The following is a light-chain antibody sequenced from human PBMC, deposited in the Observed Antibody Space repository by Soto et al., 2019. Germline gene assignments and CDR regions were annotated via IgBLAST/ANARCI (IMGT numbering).Light chain of an antibody. J-gene: IGKJ1*01. Sequence: EIVMTQSPATLSVSPGERATLSCRASQSVSSNLAWYQQKPGQAPRLLIYGASIRATGIPARFSGSGAGTEFTITISSLQSEDFAVYYCQQYNNWPPWTFGHGTKVEIK. CDR3: QQYNNWPPWT. CDR1: QSVSSN. CDR2: GAS. V-gene: IGKV3D-15*01.